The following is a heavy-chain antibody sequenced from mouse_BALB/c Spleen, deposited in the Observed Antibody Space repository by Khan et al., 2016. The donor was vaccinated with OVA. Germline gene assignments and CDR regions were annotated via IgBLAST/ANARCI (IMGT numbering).Heavy chain of an antibody. J-gene: IGHJ4*01. V-gene: IGHV1S56*01. CDR2: IYPGDDTT. D-gene: IGHD2-4*01. CDR1: GYTFTAYD. CDR3: AREGLRGVAMDY. Sequence: QVQLQQSGPELVKPGTLVKISCRASGYTFTAYDINWVKQRPGQGLEWIGWIYPGDDTTKFNENFKGQATLTAGKSSTTAYMQLSSLTSEESAVYFCAREGLRGVAMDYWGQGTSVSVSS.